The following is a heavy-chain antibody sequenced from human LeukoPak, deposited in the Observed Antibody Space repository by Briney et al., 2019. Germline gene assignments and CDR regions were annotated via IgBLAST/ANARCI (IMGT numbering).Heavy chain of an antibody. CDR2: IGGSGGGT. J-gene: IGHJ3*02. Sequence: GGTLRLSCAASGFTFSTYGMSWVRQAPGKGLEWVSAIGGSGGGTYYADSVTGRFTISRDNAKNSLYLQMNSLRAEDTAVYYCARDGRYSSSWYPPLDAFDIWGQGTMVTVSS. D-gene: IGHD6-13*01. V-gene: IGHV3-23*01. CDR3: ARDGRYSSSWYPPLDAFDI. CDR1: GFTFSTYG.